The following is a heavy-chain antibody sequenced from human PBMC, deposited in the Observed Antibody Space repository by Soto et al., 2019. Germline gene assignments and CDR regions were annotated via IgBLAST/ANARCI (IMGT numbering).Heavy chain of an antibody. CDR2: IYYSGST. Sequence: SETLSLTCTVSGGSISTGGYYWSWIRQHPGKGLEWIGYIYYSGSTYYNPSLKSRVTISVDTSKNQFSLKLSSVTAADTAVYYCASRGPLRFIDYWGQGTLVTVSS. D-gene: IGHD3-16*01. V-gene: IGHV4-31*03. J-gene: IGHJ4*02. CDR3: ASRGPLRFIDY. CDR1: GGSISTGGYY.